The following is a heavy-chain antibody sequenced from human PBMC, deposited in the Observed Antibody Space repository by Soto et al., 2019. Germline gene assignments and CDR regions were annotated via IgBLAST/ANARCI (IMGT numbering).Heavy chain of an antibody. CDR2: IYYSGST. CDR1: GGSISSGGYY. J-gene: IGHJ6*03. V-gene: IGHV4-31*03. CDR3: ARDGTTDPQNNYYYYMDV. Sequence: QVQLQESGPGLVKPSQTLSLTCTVSGGSISSGGYYWSWIRQHPGKGLEWIGYIYYSGSTYYNPSLQSRVTIAVDTSKNQFSLKLSSVTAADTAVYYCARDGTTDPQNNYYYYMDVWGKGTTVTVSS.